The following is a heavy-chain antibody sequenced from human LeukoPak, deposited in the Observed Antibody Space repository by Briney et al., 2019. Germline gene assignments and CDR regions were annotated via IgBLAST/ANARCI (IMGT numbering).Heavy chain of an antibody. V-gene: IGHV4-59*08. CDR3: ASSLYGSENDAFDI. Sequence: PSETLSLTCTVSGGSISSYYWSWIRQPPGKGLEWIGYIYYSGSTNYNPPLKSRVTISVDTSKNQFSLKLSSVTAADTAVYYCASSLYGSENDAFDIWGQGTMVTVSS. D-gene: IGHD3-10*01. CDR2: IYYSGST. J-gene: IGHJ3*02. CDR1: GGSISSYY.